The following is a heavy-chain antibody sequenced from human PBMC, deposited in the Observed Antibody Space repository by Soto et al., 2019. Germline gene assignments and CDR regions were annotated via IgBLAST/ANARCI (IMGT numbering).Heavy chain of an antibody. V-gene: IGHV1-58*01. CDR3: AEEAAYGMDV. J-gene: IGHJ6*02. D-gene: IGHD6-25*01. CDR1: GFTFTSSA. Sequence: SVKVSCKASGFTFTSSAVQWVRQARGQRLEWIGWIVVGSGNTNYAQKFQERVTITRDRSTSNAYLDLSSRRSEATADHYCAEEAAYGMDVGGQGTTVTVSS. CDR2: IVVGSGNT.